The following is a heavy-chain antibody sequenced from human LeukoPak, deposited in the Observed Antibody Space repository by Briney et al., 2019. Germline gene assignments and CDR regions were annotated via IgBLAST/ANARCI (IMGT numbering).Heavy chain of an antibody. D-gene: IGHD4-17*01. CDR1: GGTVSSGPYY. J-gene: IGHJ1*01. CDR3: ARDGGSYSDIAEYFQH. Sequence: SETLSLTCTVSGGTVSSGPYYWSWIRQPPGKGLEWIGYIYHSGNTNYNPSLKSRVSISVDRPKNQFSLKLTSVTAADTAVYYCARDGGSYSDIAEYFQHWGQGTLVTVSS. CDR2: IYHSGNT. V-gene: IGHV4-61*01.